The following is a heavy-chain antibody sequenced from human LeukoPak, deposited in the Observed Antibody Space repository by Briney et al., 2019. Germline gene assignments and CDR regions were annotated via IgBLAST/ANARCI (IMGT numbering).Heavy chain of an antibody. V-gene: IGHV3-74*01. Sequence: GGSLRLSCAASGYTFSSYCMHCVRQAPGGGRVWVSLINTDGSSTIHADSVRGRFTISRDNAKNRLYVEMTSLRDEDTVVYYCVRGRSGLYFDDWGQGTLVTASS. CDR2: INTDGSST. J-gene: IGHJ4*02. D-gene: IGHD2-15*01. CDR1: GYTFSSYC. CDR3: VRGRSGLYFDD.